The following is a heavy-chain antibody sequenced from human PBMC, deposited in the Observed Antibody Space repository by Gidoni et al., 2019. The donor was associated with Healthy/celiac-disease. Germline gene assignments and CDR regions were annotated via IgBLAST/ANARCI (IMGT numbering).Heavy chain of an antibody. CDR3: ARAYYDFWSGYLDY. J-gene: IGHJ4*02. D-gene: IGHD3-3*01. CDR2: ISGSGGST. V-gene: IGHV3-23*04. CDR1: GFTFSSYA. Sequence: EVQLVESGGGLVQPGGSLRLSCEASGFTFSSYAMSWVRQAPGKGLEWVSAISGSGGSTYYADSVKGRFTISRDNSKNTLYLQMNSLRAEDTAVYYCARAYYDFWSGYLDYWGQGTLVTVSS.